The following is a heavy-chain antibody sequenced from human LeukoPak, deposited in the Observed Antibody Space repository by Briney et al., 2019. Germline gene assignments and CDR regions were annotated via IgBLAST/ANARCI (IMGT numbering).Heavy chain of an antibody. D-gene: IGHD2-21*02. J-gene: IGHJ4*02. CDR3: ASGTECGGDCYSL. V-gene: IGHV4-30-2*01. CDR1: GGSISRGGYS. CDR2: IYHSGSI. Sequence: SQTLSLTCAVSGGSISRGGYSWSWIRQPPGKGLEWIGYIYHSGSIYYNPSLKSRVTISVDRSKNQFSLKLSSVTAADTAVYYCASGTECGGDCYSLWGQGTLVTVSS.